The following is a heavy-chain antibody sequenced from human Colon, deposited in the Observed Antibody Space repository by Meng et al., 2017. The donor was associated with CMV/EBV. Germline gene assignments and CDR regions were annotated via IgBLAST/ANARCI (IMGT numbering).Heavy chain of an antibody. J-gene: IGHJ4*02. CDR3: AKGRMYYDFWSGYED. D-gene: IGHD3-3*01. V-gene: IGHV3-23*01. Sequence: FTFNGSGMAGVRRAPRKGLEWVSGISGSGSEGGTYYDASVKGRFTVSRDNFKNILYLEMNNLKADDTAVYFCAKGRMYYDFWSGYEDWGQGTLVTVSS. CDR1: FTFNGSG. CDR2: ISGSGSEGGT.